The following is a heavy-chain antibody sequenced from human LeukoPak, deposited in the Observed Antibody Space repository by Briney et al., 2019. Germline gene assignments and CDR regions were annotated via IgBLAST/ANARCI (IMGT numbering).Heavy chain of an antibody. J-gene: IGHJ4*02. D-gene: IGHD3-3*01. CDR2: INPNSGGT. CDR3: ARTIFWSGYPYFDY. CDR1: GGTFSSYA. Sequence: ASVKVSCKASGGTFSSYAISWVRQAPGQGLEWMGWINPNSGGTNYAQKFQGRVTMTRDTSISTAYMELSRLRSDDTAVYYCARTIFWSGYPYFDYWGQGTLVTVSS. V-gene: IGHV1-2*02.